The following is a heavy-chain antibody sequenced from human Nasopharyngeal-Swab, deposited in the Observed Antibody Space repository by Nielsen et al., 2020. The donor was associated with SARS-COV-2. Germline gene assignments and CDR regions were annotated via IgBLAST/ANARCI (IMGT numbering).Heavy chain of an antibody. V-gene: IGHV3-9*01. CDR2: ISWNSGST. Sequence: SLKISCAASGFTFDDYAMHWVRQAPGKGLEWVSGISWNSGSTGYADSVKGRFTISRDNVKNSLYLQMNSLRAEDTALYYCAKTAPGTTEDDAFDFWGQGTMVTVSS. D-gene: IGHD1-1*01. J-gene: IGHJ3*01. CDR1: GFTFDDYA. CDR3: AKTAPGTTEDDAFDF.